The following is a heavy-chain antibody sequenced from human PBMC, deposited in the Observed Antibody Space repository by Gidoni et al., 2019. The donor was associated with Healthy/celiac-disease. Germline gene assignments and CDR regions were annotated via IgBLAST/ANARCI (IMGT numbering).Heavy chain of an antibody. J-gene: IGHJ3*02. CDR2: IFSNDEK. Sequence: QVTLKESGPVLVKPTETLTLTCTVSGFSLSTARMGVSWIRQPPGKALEWLAHIFSNDEKSYSTSLKSRLTISKDTSKSQVVLTMTNMDPVDTATYYCARAFEAAGTKVDAFDIWGQGTMVTVSS. CDR1: GFSLSTARMG. V-gene: IGHV2-26*01. CDR3: ARAFEAAGTKVDAFDI. D-gene: IGHD6-13*01.